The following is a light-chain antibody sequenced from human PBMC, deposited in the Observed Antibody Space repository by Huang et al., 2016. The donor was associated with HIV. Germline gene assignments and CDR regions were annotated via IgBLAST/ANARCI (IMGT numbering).Light chain of an antibody. J-gene: IGKJ2*01. CDR1: QYVSSN. CDR3: QQYNNWPRT. Sequence: ERVMTQSPATLSVSLGETATLSCRASQYVSSNLAWYQQQPGQAPRLLIYGASPRVTDIPARFSGSGSGIEFTLTISTLQSEDFAVYYCQQYNNWPRTFGQGTKLEIK. V-gene: IGKV3-15*01. CDR2: GAS.